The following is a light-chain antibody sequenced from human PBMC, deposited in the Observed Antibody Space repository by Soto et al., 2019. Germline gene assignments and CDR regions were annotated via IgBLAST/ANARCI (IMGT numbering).Light chain of an antibody. V-gene: IGKV3-15*01. J-gene: IGKJ1*01. CDR1: QSISSN. CDR3: QQYNNFRT. CDR2: GAS. Sequence: EIVMTQSPATLSVSPGERATISCRASQSISSNLTWYQQKPGQAPRLLIYGASTWASGIPSRFSGSGSGTEFTLTISDLQPDDLATYYCQQYNNFRTFGPGTKVDIK.